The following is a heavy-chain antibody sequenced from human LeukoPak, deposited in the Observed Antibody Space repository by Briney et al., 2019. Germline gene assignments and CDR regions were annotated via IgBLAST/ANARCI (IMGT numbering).Heavy chain of an antibody. V-gene: IGHV3-21*01. D-gene: IGHD6-6*01. CDR3: ASTIAARPWGWFDP. J-gene: IGHJ5*02. Sequence: PGGSLRLSCAASGFTFSSYSMNWVRQAPGKGLEWVSSISSSSSYIYYADSVKGRFTISRDNAKNSLYLQMNSLRAEDTAVYYCASTIAARPWGWFDPWGQGTLVTVSS. CDR2: ISSSSSYI. CDR1: GFTFSSYS.